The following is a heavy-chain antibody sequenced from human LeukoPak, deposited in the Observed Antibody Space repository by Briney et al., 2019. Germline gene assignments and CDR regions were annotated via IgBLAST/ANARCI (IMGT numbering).Heavy chain of an antibody. CDR3: ARDSKIRSNWFDP. J-gene: IGHJ5*02. D-gene: IGHD4-17*01. CDR1: GFTVSNNY. CDR2: IYYSGST. V-gene: IGHV4-59*02. Sequence: GSLRLSCAASGFTVSNNYMSWIRQPPGKGLEWIGYIYYSGSTNYNPSLKSRVTISVDTSKNQFSLRLSSVTAADTAVYYCARDSKIRSNWFDPWGQGTLVTVSS.